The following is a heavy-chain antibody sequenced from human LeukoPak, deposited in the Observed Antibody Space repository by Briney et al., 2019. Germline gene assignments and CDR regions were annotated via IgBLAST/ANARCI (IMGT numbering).Heavy chain of an antibody. CDR3: ARALGYCTNGVCTPPGYYYGMDV. V-gene: IGHV1-46*01. J-gene: IGHJ6*02. D-gene: IGHD2-8*01. CDR1: GYTFISYY. Sequence: ASVKVSCKASGYTFISYYMHWVRQAPGQGLEWMGIIKPSGGSTSYAQKFQGRVTMTRDTSTSTVYMELSSLRSEDTAVYYCARALGYCTNGVCTPPGYYYGMDVWGQGTTVTVSS. CDR2: IKPSGGST.